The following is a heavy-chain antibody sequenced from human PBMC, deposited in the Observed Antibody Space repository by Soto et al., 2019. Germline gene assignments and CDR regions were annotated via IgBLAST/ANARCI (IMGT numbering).Heavy chain of an antibody. CDR1: GGTFSSYA. J-gene: IGHJ6*02. Sequence: GASVKVSCKASGGTFSSYAISWVRQAPGQGLEWMGGIIPIFGTANYAQKFQGRVTITADESTSTAYMELGSLRSEDTAVYYCARFEYSSSSDTPYYYYYGMDVWGQGTTVTVSS. CDR2: IIPIFGTA. CDR3: ARFEYSSSSDTPYYYYYGMDV. D-gene: IGHD6-6*01. V-gene: IGHV1-69*13.